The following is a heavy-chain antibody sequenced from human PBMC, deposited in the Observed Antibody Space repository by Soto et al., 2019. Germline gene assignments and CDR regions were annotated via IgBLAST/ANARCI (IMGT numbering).Heavy chain of an antibody. CDR3: AKGHVRYVERDYYDGMDV. V-gene: IGHV4-34*01. CDR1: GGSFSGYY. D-gene: IGHD3-9*01. J-gene: IGHJ6*02. Sequence: SETLSLTCAVYGGSFSGYYWSWIRQPPGKGLEWIGEINHSGSTNYNPSLKSRVTISVDTSKNQFSLKLSTVTAADTAVYYCAKGHVRYVERDYYDGMDVWGQGTTVTVSS. CDR2: INHSGST.